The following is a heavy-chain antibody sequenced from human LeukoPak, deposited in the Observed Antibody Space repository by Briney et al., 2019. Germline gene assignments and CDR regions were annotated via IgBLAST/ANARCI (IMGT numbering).Heavy chain of an antibody. J-gene: IGHJ4*02. CDR2: IHNSGRT. CDR3: ARHGTISSESYFDY. CDR1: GGSVSSYY. D-gene: IGHD1-14*01. V-gene: IGHV4-59*08. Sequence: PSETLSLTCSVSGGSVSSYYWSWIRQSPGKGLEWIGYIHNSGRTNYNPSLKSRVTGFVDTSKNQVSLGLSSVTAADPAVYYCARHGTISSESYFDYWGQGALVTVSS.